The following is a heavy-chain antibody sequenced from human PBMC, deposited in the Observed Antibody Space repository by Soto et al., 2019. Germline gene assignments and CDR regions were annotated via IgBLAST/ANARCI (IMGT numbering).Heavy chain of an antibody. CDR1: GGTFGSYA. D-gene: IGHD3-10*01. Sequence: SVKVSCKASGGTFGSYAISWVRQAPGQGLEWMGGIIPIFGTANYAQKFQGRVTITADESTSTAYMELSSLRSEDTAVYYCARRLDEGSGSYPNWFDPWGQGTLVTVSS. CDR3: ARRLDEGSGSYPNWFDP. CDR2: IIPIFGTA. V-gene: IGHV1-69*13. J-gene: IGHJ5*02.